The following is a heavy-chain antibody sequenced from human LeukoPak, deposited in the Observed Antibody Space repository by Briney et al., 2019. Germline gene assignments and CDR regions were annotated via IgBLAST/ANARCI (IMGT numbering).Heavy chain of an antibody. D-gene: IGHD3-3*01. CDR1: GFTSSSYG. CDR2: ISYDGSNK. CDR3: AKAVNYDFWSGYFRDTGYYYGMDV. J-gene: IGHJ6*02. V-gene: IGHV3-30*18. Sequence: GGSLRLSCAASGFTSSSYGMHWVRQAPGKGLEWVAVISYDGSNKYYADSVKGRFTISRDNSKNTLYLQMNSLRAEDTAVYYCAKAVNYDFWSGYFRDTGYYYGMDVWGQGTTVTVSS.